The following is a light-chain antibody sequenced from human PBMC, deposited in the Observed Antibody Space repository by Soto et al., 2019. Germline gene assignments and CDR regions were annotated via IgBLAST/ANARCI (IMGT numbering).Light chain of an antibody. CDR1: QVINSF. CDR2: AAS. CDR3: QQTDSYPST. V-gene: IGKV1-13*02. J-gene: IGKJ4*01. Sequence: AIQLTQSPSSLSASVGDRVTITCRASQVINSFLDWYQQKPGKAPKLLIYAASSLQTGVPSRFSGSGSATDFTLTINSLQPEDFATYYCQQTDSYPSTFGGGTKVEI.